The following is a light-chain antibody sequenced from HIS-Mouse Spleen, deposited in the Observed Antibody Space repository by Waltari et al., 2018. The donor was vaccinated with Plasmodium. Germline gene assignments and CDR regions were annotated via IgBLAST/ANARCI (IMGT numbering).Light chain of an antibody. V-gene: IGLV2-23*01. J-gene: IGLJ3*02. Sequence: QSALTQPAPGSGSPGPPITIPCPGTRRDVGSYNLVPWYQQHPGKAPKLMIYEGSKRPSGVSNRFSGSKSGNTASLTISGLQAEDEADYYCCSYAGSSTLVFGGGTKLTVL. CDR3: CSYAGSSTLV. CDR2: EGS. CDR1: RRDVGSYNL.